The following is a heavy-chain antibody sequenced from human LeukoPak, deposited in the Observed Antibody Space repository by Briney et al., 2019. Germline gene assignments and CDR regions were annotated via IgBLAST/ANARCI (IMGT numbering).Heavy chain of an antibody. CDR1: GITFSSYA. D-gene: IGHD6-19*01. V-gene: IGHV3-64*01. Sequence: PGGSLRLSCAASGITFSSYAMHWVRQAPGKGLEYVSAISSNGGSTYYANSVKGRFTISRDNSKNTLYLQMDSLRAEDMAVYYCARESSGWGGVDYWGQGTLVTVSS. J-gene: IGHJ4*02. CDR3: ARESSGWGGVDY. CDR2: ISSNGGST.